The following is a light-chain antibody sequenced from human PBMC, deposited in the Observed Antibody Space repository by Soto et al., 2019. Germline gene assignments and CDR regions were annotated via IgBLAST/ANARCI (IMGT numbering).Light chain of an antibody. CDR1: SSNIGNNF. V-gene: IGLV1-51*02. CDR3: ATWDTSPSGGVV. Sequence: QSVLTQPPSVSAAPGQRVTISCSGSSSNIGNNFVSWYQLPPGAAPKLLLYENSRRPSGIPDRFSGSKSGTSATLGITGLQTGDEADYFCATWDTSPSGGVVFGEGTKLTVL. CDR2: ENS. J-gene: IGLJ2*01.